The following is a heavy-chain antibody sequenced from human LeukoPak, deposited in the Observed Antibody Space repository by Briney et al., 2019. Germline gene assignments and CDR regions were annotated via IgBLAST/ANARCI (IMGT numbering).Heavy chain of an antibody. J-gene: IGHJ3*02. Sequence: GGSLRLSCAASGSTFSNAWMSWVRQAPGKGLEWVGRIKSKTDGGTTDYAAPVKGRFTISRDDSKNTLYLQMNSLKTEDTAVYYCTTADCSGGSCYSPGTAFDIWGQGTMVTVSS. D-gene: IGHD2-15*01. CDR1: GSTFSNAW. CDR2: IKSKTDGGTT. CDR3: TTADCSGGSCYSPGTAFDI. V-gene: IGHV3-15*01.